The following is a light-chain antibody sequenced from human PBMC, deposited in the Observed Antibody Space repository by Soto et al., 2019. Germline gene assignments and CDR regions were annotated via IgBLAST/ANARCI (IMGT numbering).Light chain of an antibody. J-gene: IGKJ2*01. CDR1: QSISSW. V-gene: IGKV1-5*01. CDR2: DAS. Sequence: DTQMTQSPSTLPASVGDRVTITCRASQSISSWLAWYQQKPGKAPKLLIYDASSLESGVPSRFSGSGSGTEFTLTDSSLQPDDFATYYCQQYNSYSYTFGQGTKLEIK. CDR3: QQYNSYSYT.